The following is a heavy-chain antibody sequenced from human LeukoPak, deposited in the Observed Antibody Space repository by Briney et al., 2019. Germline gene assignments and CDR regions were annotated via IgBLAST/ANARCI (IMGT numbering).Heavy chain of an antibody. J-gene: IGHJ4*02. V-gene: IGHV4-59*12. CDR1: GGSITTYY. CDR3: ARLEGYCSSTSCAADY. CDR2: IYHSGST. Sequence: SETLSLTCTVSGGSITTYYWSWIRQPPGKGLEWIGYIYHSGSTYYNPSLKSRVTISVDRSKNQFSLKLSSVTAADTAVYYCARLEGYCSSTSCAADYWGQGTLVTVSS. D-gene: IGHD2-2*01.